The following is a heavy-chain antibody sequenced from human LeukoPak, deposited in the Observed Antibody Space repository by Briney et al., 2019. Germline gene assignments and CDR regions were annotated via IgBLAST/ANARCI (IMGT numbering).Heavy chain of an antibody. J-gene: IGHJ4*02. Sequence: GGSLRLSCATSGFTFKSYAMNWVRQSPGKGLEWVSSISGDSTDLYYADSLMGRSTISRDNAKNSLYLQINSLRAEDTAIYYCARLREIPVFGVVTKSTSYFDYWGQGTLVTVSS. CDR3: ARLREIPVFGVVTKSTSYFDY. V-gene: IGHV3-21*01. D-gene: IGHD3-3*01. CDR2: ISGDSTDL. CDR1: GFTFKSYA.